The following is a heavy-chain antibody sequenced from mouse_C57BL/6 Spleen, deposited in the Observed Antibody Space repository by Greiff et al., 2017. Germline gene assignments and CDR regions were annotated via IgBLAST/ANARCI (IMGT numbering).Heavy chain of an antibody. CDR2: LNPRSGYT. CDR3: AREGSYYGSSYGFAY. D-gene: IGHD1-1*01. V-gene: IGHV1-4*01. J-gene: IGHJ3*01. Sequence: QVQLQQSGAALARPGASVKMSCKASVYTFTSYTMHWVKQRPGLGLAWIGHLNPRSGYTKYNQKFKDKATLTADKASSTAYMQLSSLTSEDSAVYYCAREGSYYGSSYGFAYWGQGTLVTVSA. CDR1: VYTFTSYT.